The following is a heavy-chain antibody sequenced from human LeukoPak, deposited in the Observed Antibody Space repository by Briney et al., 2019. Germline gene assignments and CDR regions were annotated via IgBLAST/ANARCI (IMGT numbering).Heavy chain of an antibody. Sequence: GSLRLSCAASGFTFSSYWMSWVRQAPGKGLEWVANIKKDGSEKYYVDSVKGRFTISRDNAKTSLYLQMNSLRAEDAAVYYCAGDLSGVTGYTYDRGIDYWGQGTLVTVSS. V-gene: IGHV3-7*01. CDR2: IKKDGSEK. D-gene: IGHD5-18*01. CDR3: AGDLSGVTGYTYDRGIDY. CDR1: GFTFSSYW. J-gene: IGHJ4*02.